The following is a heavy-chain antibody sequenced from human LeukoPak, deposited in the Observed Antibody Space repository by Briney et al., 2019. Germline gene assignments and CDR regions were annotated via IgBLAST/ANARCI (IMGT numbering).Heavy chain of an antibody. V-gene: IGHV3-21*01. CDR3: ARDEGRDYYDSSGYPLGLFDY. Sequence: PGGSLRLSCAASGFTFSSYSMNWVRQAPGKGLEWVSSISSSSSYIYYADSVKGRFAISRDNAKNSLYLQMNSLRAEDTAVYYCARDEGRDYYDSSGYPLGLFDYWGQGTLVTVSS. D-gene: IGHD3-22*01. J-gene: IGHJ4*02. CDR2: ISSSSSYI. CDR1: GFTFSSYS.